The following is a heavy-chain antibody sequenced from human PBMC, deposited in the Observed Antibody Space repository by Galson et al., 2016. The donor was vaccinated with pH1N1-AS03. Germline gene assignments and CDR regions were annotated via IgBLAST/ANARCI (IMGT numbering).Heavy chain of an antibody. Sequence: SLRLSCAASELTLSNYDMHWVRQAPGKGLEWISILAAVGDTNYAGSVKGRFTISRDNANNSLFLLMNSLRAEDTAVYFCAREDFWDGFDIWGHGTTVSVSS. V-gene: IGHV3-13*01. CDR1: ELTLSNYD. CDR3: AREDFWDGFDI. J-gene: IGHJ3*02. D-gene: IGHD3-3*01. CDR2: LAAVGDT.